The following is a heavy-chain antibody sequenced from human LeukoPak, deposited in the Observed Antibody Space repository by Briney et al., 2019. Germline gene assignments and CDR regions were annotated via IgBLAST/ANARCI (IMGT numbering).Heavy chain of an antibody. D-gene: IGHD6-13*01. J-gene: IGHJ4*02. CDR1: GGSFSGYY. Sequence: SETLSLTCAVYGGSFSGYYWNWIRQPPGKGLEWIGEINHSGSTNYNLSLKSRVTISVDTSKNQFSLKLSSVTAADTAVYYCARVRAAAGGDYWGQGTLVTVSS. CDR3: ARVRAAAGGDY. CDR2: INHSGST. V-gene: IGHV4-34*01.